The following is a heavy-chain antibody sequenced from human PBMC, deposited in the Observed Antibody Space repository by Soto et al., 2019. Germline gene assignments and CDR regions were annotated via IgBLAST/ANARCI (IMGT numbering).Heavy chain of an antibody. CDR1: GFTFDDYA. V-gene: IGHV3-9*01. D-gene: IGHD6-19*01. Sequence: VQLVESGGGLVQPGRSLRLSCAASGFTFDDYAMHWVRQAPGKGLEWVSGISWNSGSIGYADSVKGRFTISRDNAKNSLYLQMNSLRAEDTALYYCAKDLLPYSSGWYRDAFDIWGQGTMVTVSS. J-gene: IGHJ3*02. CDR2: ISWNSGSI. CDR3: AKDLLPYSSGWYRDAFDI.